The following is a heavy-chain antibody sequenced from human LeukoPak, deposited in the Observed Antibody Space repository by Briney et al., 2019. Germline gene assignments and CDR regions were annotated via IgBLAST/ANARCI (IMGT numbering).Heavy chain of an antibody. CDR2: INPSGGST. V-gene: IGHV1-46*01. CDR1: GYTFTSYY. Sequence: ASVKVSCKASGYTFTSYYMHWVRQAPGQGLEWMGIINPSGGSTSYAQKFQGRVTMTRDTPTSTVYMELSSLRSEDTAVYYCARDLGSSTVTTAFDYWGQGTLVTVSS. CDR3: ARDLGSSTVTTAFDY. J-gene: IGHJ4*02. D-gene: IGHD4-17*01.